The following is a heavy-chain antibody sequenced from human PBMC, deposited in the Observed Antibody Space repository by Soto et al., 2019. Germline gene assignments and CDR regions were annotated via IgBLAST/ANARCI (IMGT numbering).Heavy chain of an antibody. D-gene: IGHD6-6*01. CDR1: GGSISSYC. CDR2: IYYSGST. J-gene: IGHJ4*02. CDR3: ASVGYSSSSYYYFDY. V-gene: IGHV4-59*01. Sequence: SETLSLTCTVSGGSISSYCWSWIRQPPGKGLEWIGYIYYSGSTNYNPSLKSRVTISVDTSKNQFSLKLSSVTAADTAVYYCASVGYSSSSYYYFDYWGQGTLVTVSS.